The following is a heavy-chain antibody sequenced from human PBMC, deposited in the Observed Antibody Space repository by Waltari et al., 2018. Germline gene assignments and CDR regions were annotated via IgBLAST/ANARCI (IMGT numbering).Heavy chain of an antibody. Sequence: QLQLQESGQGLVKPSETLSLTCTVAGGSISSSSYYWGWIRQPPGKGLEWIGYAYYTVRTNYNPSLRSRLTISVDTSKNQFSLNLNSVTAADTAVYYCARDLGGFNHFDWFLSIWGPGTMVTVSS. V-gene: IGHV4-61*05. CDR1: GGSISSSSYY. CDR3: ARDLGGFNHFDWFLSI. D-gene: IGHD3-9*01. CDR2: AYYTVRT. J-gene: IGHJ3*02.